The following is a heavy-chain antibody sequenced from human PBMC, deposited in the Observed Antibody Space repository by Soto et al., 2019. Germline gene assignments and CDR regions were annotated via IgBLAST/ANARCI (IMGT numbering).Heavy chain of an antibody. CDR3: AITGAGYYIV. Sequence: GGSLRLSCAASGFTVSSNYLSWVRQAPGKGLEWVSVIFSADNTHYADSVKGRFTISRDNSKNTVFLQMNSLRAEDTAVYYCAITGAGYYIVWGQGTPVTV. J-gene: IGHJ4*02. CDR2: IFSADNT. CDR1: GFTVSSNY. V-gene: IGHV3-53*01. D-gene: IGHD3-3*01.